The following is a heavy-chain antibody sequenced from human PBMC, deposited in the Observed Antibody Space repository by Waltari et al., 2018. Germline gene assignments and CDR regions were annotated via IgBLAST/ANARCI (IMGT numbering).Heavy chain of an antibody. J-gene: IGHJ3*02. Sequence: EVQLVESGGGLVQPGGSLRLSCAASGFTFSTYSMNWVRQAPGKSPEWVSYFDKISGTIYYADSVKGRFTISRDNAKNSLSLQMNSLRAEDTAVYYCASDGVGVHPGDAFDIWGQGTMVTVSS. D-gene: IGHD1-26*01. CDR2: FDKISGTI. CDR1: GFTFSTYS. CDR3: ASDGVGVHPGDAFDI. V-gene: IGHV3-48*01.